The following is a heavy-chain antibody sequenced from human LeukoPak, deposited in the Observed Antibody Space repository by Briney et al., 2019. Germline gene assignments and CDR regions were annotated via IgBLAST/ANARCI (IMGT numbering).Heavy chain of an antibody. J-gene: IGHJ3*02. CDR2: IWFDGSIK. Sequence: GGSLRLSCAASGFTFSSYGMHWVRQAPGKGLEWVAVIWFDGSIKYYADSVKGRFTISRDNSKNTLYLQMNSLRAEDTAVYYCVFEGRADAFDIWGQGTMVTVSS. V-gene: IGHV3-30*02. CDR3: VFEGRADAFDI. CDR1: GFTFSSYG. D-gene: IGHD3-10*01.